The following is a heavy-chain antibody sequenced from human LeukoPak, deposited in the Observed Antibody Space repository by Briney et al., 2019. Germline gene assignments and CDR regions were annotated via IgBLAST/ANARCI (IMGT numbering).Heavy chain of an antibody. CDR1: GYSFTSYW. J-gene: IGHJ4*02. CDR3: ARLRGCSSTSCYAADY. CDR2: IYPGDSDI. V-gene: IGHV5-51*01. D-gene: IGHD2-2*01. Sequence: GESLKISCKGSGYSFTSYWIGWVRQMPGKGLEWMGIIYPGDSDIRYSPSFQGQVTISADKSISTAYLQWSSLKASDTAMYYCARLRGCSSTSCYAADYWGQGTLVTVSS.